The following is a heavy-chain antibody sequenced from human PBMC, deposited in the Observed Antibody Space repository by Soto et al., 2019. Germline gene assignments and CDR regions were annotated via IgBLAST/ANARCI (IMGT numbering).Heavy chain of an antibody. D-gene: IGHD2-2*01. CDR1: GYTFTSYD. J-gene: IGHJ6*03. CDR3: ARGVRDIVVVPATLHMDV. CDR2: MNPNSGNT. V-gene: IGHV1-8*01. Sequence: QVQLVQSGAEVKKPGASVKVSCKASGYTFTSYDINWLRHATGQGLEWMGWMNPNSGNTGYAQKFQGRVTMTRNTSISTAYIELSSRRSEDTAVYYCARGVRDIVVVPATLHMDVWGKGTTVTVSS.